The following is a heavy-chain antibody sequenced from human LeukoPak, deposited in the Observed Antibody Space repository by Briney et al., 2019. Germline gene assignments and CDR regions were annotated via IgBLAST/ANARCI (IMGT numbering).Heavy chain of an antibody. V-gene: IGHV4-59*01. J-gene: IGHJ4*02. CDR3: AGTGLFFDY. D-gene: IGHD7-27*01. CDR2: MYYSGGT. Sequence: SETLSLTCSVSGASISGYYWSWIRQPPGKGLEWIGHMYYSGGTTYNPSLKSRVSISLDTYKKHFSLKLSSVTAADTAVYYCAGTGLFFDYWSQGTLVTVSS. CDR1: GASISGYY.